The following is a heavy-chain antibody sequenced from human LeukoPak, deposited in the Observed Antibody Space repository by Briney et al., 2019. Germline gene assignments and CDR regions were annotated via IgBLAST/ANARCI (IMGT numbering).Heavy chain of an antibody. CDR1: GFTFSSYA. D-gene: IGHD3-3*01. V-gene: IGHV3-30-3*01. J-gene: IGHJ3*02. CDR3: ALKRYYDFWSGSDAFDI. CDR2: ISYDGSNK. Sequence: GGSLRLSCAASGFTFSSYAMHWVRQAPGKGLEWVAVISYDGSNKYYADSVKGRFTISRDNSKNTLYLQMNSLRAEDTAVYYCALKRYYDFWSGSDAFDIWGQGTMVTVSS.